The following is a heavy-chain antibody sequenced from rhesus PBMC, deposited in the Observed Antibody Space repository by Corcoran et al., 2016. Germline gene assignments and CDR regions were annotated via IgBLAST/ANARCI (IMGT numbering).Heavy chain of an antibody. CDR1: GYSISSGYG. V-gene: IGHV4-127*01. Sequence: QVQLQESGPGLVKPSETLSLTCAVSGYSISSGYGWGWIRQPPGKGLEWIGQIYGGSGSTYYHPSLKIRVTVSKDTSKNQFSLKLSSVTAADTAVYYCARGNYEDFDVWGPGVLVTVSS. D-gene: IGHD3-9*01. CDR3: ARGNYEDFDV. J-gene: IGHJ5-1*01. CDR2: IYGGSGST.